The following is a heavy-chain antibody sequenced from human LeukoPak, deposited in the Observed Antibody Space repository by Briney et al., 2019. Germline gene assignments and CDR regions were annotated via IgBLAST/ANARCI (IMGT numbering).Heavy chain of an antibody. J-gene: IGHJ3*02. CDR1: GASITNYY. D-gene: IGHD3-10*01. V-gene: IGHV4-59*01. CDR2: IYYSGNT. Sequence: SETLSLTCSVSGASITNYYWSWIRQAPGKGLEWIGYIYYSGNTNTYNPSLKSRATISLYTSRKYFSLELCSVTAADTAVYYCARGLAYYYGSGSSDDAFDIWGQGTIVTVSS. CDR3: ARGLAYYYGSGSSDDAFDI.